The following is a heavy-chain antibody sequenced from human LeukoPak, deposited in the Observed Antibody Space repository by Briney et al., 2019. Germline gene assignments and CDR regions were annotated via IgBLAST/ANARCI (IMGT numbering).Heavy chain of an antibody. V-gene: IGHV4-39*01. CDR3: ARLSHYFDSSGYFLGSYYFDY. CDR1: GGSISSSNYY. Sequence: WETLSLTCTVSGGSISSSNYYWGWIRQPPGKGLEWIGSIYYSGSTNYNPSLKSRVTISVDTSKNQFSLKLSSVSAADTAVYYCARLSHYFDSSGYFLGSYYFDYWGQGTLVTVSS. CDR2: IYYSGST. J-gene: IGHJ4*02. D-gene: IGHD3-22*01.